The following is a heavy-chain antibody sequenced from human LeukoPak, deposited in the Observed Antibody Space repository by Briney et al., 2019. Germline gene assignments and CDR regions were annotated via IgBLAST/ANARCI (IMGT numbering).Heavy chain of an antibody. CDR1: RGTFSSYA. CDR2: IIPIFGTA. D-gene: IGHD6-13*01. Sequence: GASVKVSCKASRGTFSSYAISWVRQAPGQGLEWMGGIIPIFGTANYAQKFQGRVTITADESTSTAYMELSSLRSEDTAVYYCARGGIAAAGSFDYWGQGTLVTVSS. CDR3: ARGGIAAAGSFDY. V-gene: IGHV1-69*13. J-gene: IGHJ4*02.